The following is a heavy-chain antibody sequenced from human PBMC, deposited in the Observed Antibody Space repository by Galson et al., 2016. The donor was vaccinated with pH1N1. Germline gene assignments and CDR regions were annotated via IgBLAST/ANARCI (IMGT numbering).Heavy chain of an antibody. V-gene: IGHV4-34*01. Sequence: ETLSLTCAVSGASFSDFSWSWIRQPPGKGLEWIGEINQSGSTDYNPSSLKSRVTISVDTSKNQFSLQLRSVTAADTAVYFCARERGPGYHYYMDVWGKGTTVTVSS. J-gene: IGHJ6*03. CDR1: GASFSDFS. CDR2: INQSGST. CDR3: ARERGPGYHYYMDV.